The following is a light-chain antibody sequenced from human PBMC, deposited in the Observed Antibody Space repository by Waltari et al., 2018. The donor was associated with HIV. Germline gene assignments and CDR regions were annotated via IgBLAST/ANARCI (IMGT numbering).Light chain of an antibody. CDR2: DVS. Sequence: QSALTQPRSVSGSPGQSVTISCTGTSSDVGVYHFVSWYQQHPGKAPKLMIYDVSKRPSGVPDRFSGSKSGNTASLTISGLQAEDEADYYCCSYAGSYPVVFGGGTKLTVL. V-gene: IGLV2-11*01. CDR1: SSDVGVYHF. CDR3: CSYAGSYPVV. J-gene: IGLJ2*01.